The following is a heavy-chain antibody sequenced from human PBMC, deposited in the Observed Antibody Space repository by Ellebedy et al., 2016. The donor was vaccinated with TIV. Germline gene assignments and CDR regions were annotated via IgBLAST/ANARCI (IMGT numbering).Heavy chain of an antibody. V-gene: IGHV3-53*04. CDR2: FYTSGNT. D-gene: IGHD2/OR15-2a*01. Sequence: GESLKISCAASGFTVSSSDMTWVRQAPGKGLEWVSAFYTSGNTCFADSVKGRFTISRHNSKNTLYLQMNSLRPDDTAVYLCARNCNSYECLAYWGQGTLVTVSS. CDR1: GFTVSSSD. J-gene: IGHJ4*02. CDR3: ARNCNSYECLAY.